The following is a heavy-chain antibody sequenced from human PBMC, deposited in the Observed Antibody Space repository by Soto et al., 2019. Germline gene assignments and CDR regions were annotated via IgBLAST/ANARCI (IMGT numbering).Heavy chain of an antibody. CDR1: GFTFSSYD. V-gene: IGHV3-13*01. J-gene: IGHJ3*02. Sequence: GGSLRLSCAASGFTFSSYDMHWVRQATGKGLEWVSAIGTAGDTYYPGSVKGRFTISRENAKNSVYLQMNSLRAGDTAVYYCARRVSLEAFDIWGQGTMVTV. D-gene: IGHD2-8*01. CDR3: ARRVSLEAFDI. CDR2: IGTAGDT.